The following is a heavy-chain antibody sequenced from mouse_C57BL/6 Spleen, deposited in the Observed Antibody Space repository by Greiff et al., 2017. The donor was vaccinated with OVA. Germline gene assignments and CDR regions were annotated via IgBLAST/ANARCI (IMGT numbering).Heavy chain of an antibody. V-gene: IGHV1-80*01. D-gene: IGHD3-1*01. CDR2: IYPGDGDT. CDR3: ARGGSFDY. J-gene: IGHJ2*01. Sequence: QVQLQQSGDELVKPGASVKISCKASGYAFSRYWMNWVKQRPGKGLEWIGQIYPGDGDTNYNGKFKGKATLTADKSSSTAYMQLSSLTSEDSAVYFCARGGSFDYWGQGTTLTVSS. CDR1: GYAFSRYW.